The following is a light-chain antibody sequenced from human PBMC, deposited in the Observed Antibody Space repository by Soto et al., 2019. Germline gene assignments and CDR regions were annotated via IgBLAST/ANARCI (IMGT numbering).Light chain of an antibody. Sequence: EIVLPQSPGTLSLSPGERATLSCRASQSVSSSYLAWYQQKPGQAPRLLIYGASSRATGIPDRFSGSGSGTDFTLTISRLAPEDFAVYYCQQYGSSPPYTFGQGTKLEI. V-gene: IGKV3-20*01. J-gene: IGKJ2*01. CDR1: QSVSSSY. CDR3: QQYGSSPPYT. CDR2: GAS.